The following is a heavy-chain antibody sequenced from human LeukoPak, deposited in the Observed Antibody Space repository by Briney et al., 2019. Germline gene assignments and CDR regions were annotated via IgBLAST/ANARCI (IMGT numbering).Heavy chain of an antibody. CDR2: IYYSGST. Sequence: SQTLSLTCTVSGGSISSGDYYWSWIRQPPGKGLEWIGYIYYSGSTNYNPSLKSRVTISVDTSKNQFSLKLSSVTAADTAVYYCARAAYSGSYHSDYWGQGTLVTVSS. CDR3: ARAAYSGSYHSDY. V-gene: IGHV4-61*08. D-gene: IGHD1-26*01. J-gene: IGHJ4*02. CDR1: GGSISSGDYY.